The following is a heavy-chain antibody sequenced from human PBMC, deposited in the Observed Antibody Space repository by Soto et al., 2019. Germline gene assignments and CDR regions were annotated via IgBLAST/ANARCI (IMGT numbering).Heavy chain of an antibody. CDR2: INPSGGST. D-gene: IGHD2-15*01. J-gene: IGHJ1*01. V-gene: IGHV1-46*01. CDR1: GYTFTSYY. CDR3: ARGRYCSGGSCYPGVQYFQH. Sequence: QVQLVQSGAEVKKLGASVKVSYKASGYTFTSYYMHWVRQAPGQGLEWMGIINPSGGSTSYAQKFQGRVTMTRDTSTSTVYMELSSLRSEDTAVYYCARGRYCSGGSCYPGVQYFQHWGQGTLVTVSS.